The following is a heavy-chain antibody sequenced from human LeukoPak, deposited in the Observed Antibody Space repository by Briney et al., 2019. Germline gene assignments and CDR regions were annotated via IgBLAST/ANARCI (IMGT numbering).Heavy chain of an antibody. Sequence: WRALRLSCAASGFTFSNYGMHWVRQAPGKGLEWVALIWNDGSNKYYPDSVKGRFTVSRDNSKNTLFLQMNSLRAEDTAVYHCVRDANYYFDYWGQGTLVTVSS. CDR3: VRDANYYFDY. CDR1: GFTFSNYG. V-gene: IGHV3-33*01. CDR2: IWNDGSNK. D-gene: IGHD1-1*01. J-gene: IGHJ4*02.